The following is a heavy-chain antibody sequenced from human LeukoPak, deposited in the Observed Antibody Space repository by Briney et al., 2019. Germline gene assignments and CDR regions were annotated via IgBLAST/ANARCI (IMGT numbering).Heavy chain of an antibody. CDR2: IYYSGST. J-gene: IGHJ4*02. V-gene: IGHV4-39*01. D-gene: IGHD3-22*01. CDR1: GGSISSSSYY. Sequence: SETLSLTCTVSGGSISSSSYYWGWIRQPPGKGLEWIATIYYSGSTYYNPSLKSRFTISVDTSKNQFSLKLSSVTAADTAVYYGARRTAWGYFPHPGGQGTLVTVSS. CDR3: ARRTAWGYFPHP.